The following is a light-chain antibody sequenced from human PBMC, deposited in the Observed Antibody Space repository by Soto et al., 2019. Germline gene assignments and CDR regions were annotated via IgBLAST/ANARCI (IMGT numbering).Light chain of an antibody. J-gene: IGLJ3*02. CDR2: STN. Sequence: QSALTQPPSASGTPGQRVTISCSESSSNIGTNTVNWYQQFPRSAPKLLMYSTNQRPSGVPDRFSGSKSGTSASLAISGLQSEDEADYYCAAWDGSLNVVLFGGGTKLTVL. CDR3: AAWDGSLNVVL. V-gene: IGLV1-44*01. CDR1: SSNIGTNT.